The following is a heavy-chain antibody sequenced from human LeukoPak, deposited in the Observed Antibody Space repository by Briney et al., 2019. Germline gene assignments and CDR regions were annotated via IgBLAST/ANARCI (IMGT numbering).Heavy chain of an antibody. J-gene: IGHJ5*02. V-gene: IGHV4-59*08. D-gene: IGHD3-22*01. CDR1: GGSISSYY. CDR2: IYYSGST. Sequence: SEALSLTCTVSGGSISSYYWSWIRQPPGKGLEWIGYIYYSGSTNYNPSLKSRVTISVDTSKNQFSLKLSSVTAADTAVYYCARLNRPYYYDSSAYYEIWFDPWGQGTLVTVSS. CDR3: ARLNRPYYYDSSAYYEIWFDP.